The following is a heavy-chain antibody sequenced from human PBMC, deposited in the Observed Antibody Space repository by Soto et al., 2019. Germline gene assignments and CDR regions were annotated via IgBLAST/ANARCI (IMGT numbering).Heavy chain of an antibody. D-gene: IGHD3-10*01. V-gene: IGHV4-31*03. Sequence: SETLSLTCTVSGGSISSGGYYWSWIRQHPGKGLEWIGYIYYSGSTYYNPSLKSRVTISVDTSKNQFSLKLSSVTAADTAVYYCARQVAYYGSGSYPLRYYFDYWGQGTLVTVSS. CDR3: ARQVAYYGSGSYPLRYYFDY. J-gene: IGHJ4*02. CDR2: IYYSGST. CDR1: GGSISSGGYY.